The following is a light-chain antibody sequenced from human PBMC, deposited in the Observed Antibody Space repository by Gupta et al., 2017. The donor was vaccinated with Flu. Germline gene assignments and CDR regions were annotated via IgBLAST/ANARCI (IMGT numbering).Light chain of an antibody. CDR2: DDF. CDR1: NIGSKS. CDR3: QVWDSTNDQRV. J-gene: IGLJ1*01. V-gene: IGLV3-21*03. Sequence: SSVLTQPPSVSVAPGKTARVTCGGNNIGSKSVHWYQQRPGQAPVLVVFDDFDRPSGIPERFSGYNSGTTATLTISRVEAGDEADYYCQVWDSTNDQRVFGAGTKVTGL.